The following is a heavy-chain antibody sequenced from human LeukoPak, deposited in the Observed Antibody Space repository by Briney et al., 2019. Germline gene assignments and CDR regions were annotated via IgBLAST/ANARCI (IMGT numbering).Heavy chain of an antibody. CDR2: INPSCGST. CDR3: ARNYDSSGYTFDY. J-gene: IGHJ4*02. Sequence: GASVKVSCKASGYTFTSNYIHWVRQAPGQGLEWMGIINPSCGSTNYAQKFQGRVTMTSDTSTSTVYMELSSLRSEDTAVYYCARNYDSSGYTFDYWGQGTLVTVSS. V-gene: IGHV1-46*01. D-gene: IGHD3-22*01. CDR1: GYTFTSNY.